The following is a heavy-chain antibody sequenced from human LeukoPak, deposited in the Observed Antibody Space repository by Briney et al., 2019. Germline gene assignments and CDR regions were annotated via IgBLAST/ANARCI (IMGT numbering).Heavy chain of an antibody. V-gene: IGHV3-48*01. D-gene: IGHD3-16*02. CDR2: IGTSSTTI. CDR3: ANIGGLGELSFFDY. CDR1: GFTFSSYT. Sequence: GGSLRLSCAASGFTFSSYTMNWVRQPPGKGLEWVSNIGTSSTTIYYADSVKGRFTISRDNSKNTLYLQMNSLRAEDTAVYYCANIGGLGELSFFDYWGQGTLVTVSS. J-gene: IGHJ4*02.